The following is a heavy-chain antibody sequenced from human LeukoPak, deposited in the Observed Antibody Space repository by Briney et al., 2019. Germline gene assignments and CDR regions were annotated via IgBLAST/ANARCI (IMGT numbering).Heavy chain of an antibody. CDR3: ARGFRGPNFDY. CDR1: GYSISSGFY. Sequence: SSETLSLTCTVSGYSISSGFYWGWIRQPPGKGLEWIGTFHHSGSTNYNPPLKSRVTISVDTSKNQFSLKLSSVTPADTAVYYCARGFRGPNFDYWGQGTLVTVSS. D-gene: IGHD3-10*01. J-gene: IGHJ4*02. V-gene: IGHV4-38-2*02. CDR2: FHHSGST.